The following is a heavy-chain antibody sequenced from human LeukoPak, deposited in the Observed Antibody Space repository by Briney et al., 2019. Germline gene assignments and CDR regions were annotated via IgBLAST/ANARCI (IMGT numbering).Heavy chain of an antibody. CDR2: VSSSSSYI. J-gene: IGHJ4*02. Sequence: GGSLRLSCAASGFTLSSYSMNWVRQAPGKGLEWVSSVSSSSSYIYYADSVKGRFTISRDNAKSSLYPQMNSLRAEDTAVYYCARVGYGGYSGYFDYWGQGTLVTVSS. D-gene: IGHD4-23*01. CDR1: GFTLSSYS. V-gene: IGHV3-21*01. CDR3: ARVGYGGYSGYFDY.